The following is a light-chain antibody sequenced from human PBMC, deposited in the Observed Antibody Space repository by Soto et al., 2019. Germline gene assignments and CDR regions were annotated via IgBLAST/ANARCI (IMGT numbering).Light chain of an antibody. J-gene: IGKJ1*01. CDR2: GAS. Sequence: EIVMTQSPATLSVSPGERATLSCRASQSVSSNLAWYQQKPGQAPRLLIYGASTRATGIPARFSGSGSGTEFTLTISSLQHADFAVYYCQQYNNWPRTFGQGTKVEIK. CDR3: QQYNNWPRT. V-gene: IGKV3-15*01. CDR1: QSVSSN.